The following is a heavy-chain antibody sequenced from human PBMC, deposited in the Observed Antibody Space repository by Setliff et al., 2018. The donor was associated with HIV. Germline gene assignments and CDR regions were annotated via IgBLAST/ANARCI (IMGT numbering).Heavy chain of an antibody. V-gene: IGHV1-69*05. Sequence: SVKVSCKASGGTFGIYGISWVRQAPGQGLEWMGGTIPMFGTANYAQKFQGRFSISREDSKNRLFLQMNSLRPEDTAVYYCARDRHTSWSLEYWGRGTLVTVSS. J-gene: IGHJ4*02. CDR2: TIPMFGTA. CDR3: ARDRHTSWSLEY. D-gene: IGHD3-3*01. CDR1: GGTFGIYG.